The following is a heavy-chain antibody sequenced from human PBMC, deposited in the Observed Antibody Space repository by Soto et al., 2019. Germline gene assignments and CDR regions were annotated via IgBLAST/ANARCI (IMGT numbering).Heavy chain of an antibody. D-gene: IGHD6-6*01. CDR2: IYYGGST. Sequence: QVQLQESGPGLVKPSQTLSLTCTVSGASMSSGGYYWTWIRQSPGKGLEWIGYIYYGGSTYYNLSLESRVAMSLDTSRSQFSLTLHSVTAADTAIYYCARDRHNNFFDPWGQGTLVTVSS. J-gene: IGHJ5*02. CDR1: GASMSSGGYY. V-gene: IGHV4-31*03. CDR3: ARDRHNNFFDP.